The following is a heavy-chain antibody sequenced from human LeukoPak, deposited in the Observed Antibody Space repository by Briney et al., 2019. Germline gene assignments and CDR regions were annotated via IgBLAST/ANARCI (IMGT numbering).Heavy chain of an antibody. V-gene: IGHV1-46*01. CDR2: INPSGGST. J-gene: IGHJ4*02. D-gene: IGHD5-18*01. CDR1: GGTFSSYA. CDR3: ARDPIFSHSYGYSFDY. Sequence: ASVKVSCKASGGTFSSYAISWVRQAPGQGLEWMGIINPSGGSTSYAQKFQGRVTMTRDTSTSTVYMELSSLRSEDTAVYYCARDPIFSHSYGYSFDYWGQGTLVTVSS.